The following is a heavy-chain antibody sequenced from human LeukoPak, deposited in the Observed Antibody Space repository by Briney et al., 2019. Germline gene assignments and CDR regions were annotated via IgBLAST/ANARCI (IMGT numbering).Heavy chain of an antibody. J-gene: IGHJ3*02. CDR1: GYSFTSYW. Sequence: GEPLKISCKGSGYSFTSYWIGWVRQMPGKGLEWMGIIYPGDSDTRYSPSFQGQVTISADKSISTAYLQWSSLKASDTAMYYCVRREMATIGYDAFDIWGQGTMVTVSS. CDR3: VRREMATIGYDAFDI. CDR2: IYPGDSDT. D-gene: IGHD5-24*01. V-gene: IGHV5-51*01.